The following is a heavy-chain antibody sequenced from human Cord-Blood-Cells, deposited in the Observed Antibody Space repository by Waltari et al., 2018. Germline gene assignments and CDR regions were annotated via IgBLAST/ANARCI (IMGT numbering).Heavy chain of an antibody. CDR2: KWSDGSNK. CDR3: VRDRQLVLDY. D-gene: IGHD6-13*01. CDR1: GFTFSSYG. Sequence: QVQLVESGGGVVQPGRSLRLSCAASGFTFSSYGMHWVRQAPGKGLGLVAVKWSDGSNKYYADSVKGRFTSSRDNSKNTLYLQMNSLRAEDTAVYYCVRDRQLVLDYWGQGTLVTVSS. J-gene: IGHJ4*02. V-gene: IGHV3-33*01.